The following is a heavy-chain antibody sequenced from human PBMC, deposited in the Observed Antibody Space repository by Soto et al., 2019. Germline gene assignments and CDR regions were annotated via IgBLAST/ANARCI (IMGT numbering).Heavy chain of an antibody. V-gene: IGHV3-30*18. J-gene: IGHJ6*02. CDR3: AKGPGGPLYCSGGSCYSSSDYYYYGMDV. D-gene: IGHD2-15*01. CDR2: ISYDGSNK. Sequence: SGGSLRLSCAASGFTFSSYGMHWVRQAPGKGLEWVAVISYDGSNKYYADSVKGRFTISRDNSKNTLYLQMNSLRAEDTAVYYCAKGPGGPLYCSGGSCYSSSDYYYYGMDVWGQGTTVTVSS. CDR1: GFTFSSYG.